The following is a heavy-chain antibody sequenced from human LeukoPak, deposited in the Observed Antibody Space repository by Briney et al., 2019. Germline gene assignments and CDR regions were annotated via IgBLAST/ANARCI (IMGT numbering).Heavy chain of an antibody. CDR3: ARSIQKQWLTPRYWFDP. J-gene: IGHJ5*02. V-gene: IGHV3-33*01. D-gene: IGHD6-19*01. Sequence: PGRSLRLSCAASGFTFSSYGMHWVRQAPGKGLEWVAVIWYDGSNKYYADSVKGRFTISRDNSKNTLYLQMDSLRAEDTAVYYCARSIQKQWLTPRYWFDPWGQGTLVTVSS. CDR2: IWYDGSNK. CDR1: GFTFSSYG.